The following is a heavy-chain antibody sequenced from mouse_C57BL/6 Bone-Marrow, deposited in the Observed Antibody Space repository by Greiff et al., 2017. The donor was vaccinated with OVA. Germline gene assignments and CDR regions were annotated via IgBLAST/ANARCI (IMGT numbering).Heavy chain of an antibody. CDR3: ARSTLITTVVAHWYFDV. J-gene: IGHJ1*03. CDR1: GYTFTSYW. CDR2: IYPGSGST. V-gene: IGHV1-55*01. Sequence: QVQLQQPGAELVKPGASVKMSCKASGYTFTSYWITWVKQRPGQGLEWIGDIYPGSGSTNYNEKFKSKATLTVDTSSSTAYMQLSSLTSEDSAVYYCARSTLITTVVAHWYFDVWGTGTTVTVSS. D-gene: IGHD1-1*01.